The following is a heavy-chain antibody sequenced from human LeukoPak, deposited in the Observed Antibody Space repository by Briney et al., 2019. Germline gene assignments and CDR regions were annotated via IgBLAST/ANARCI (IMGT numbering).Heavy chain of an antibody. D-gene: IGHD3-16*02. V-gene: IGHV3-23*01. CDR3: AKVKGDDYVWGSYRPPPDFDY. Sequence: GGSLRLSCAASGFTFSSYWMHWVRQAPGKGLVWVSAISGSGGSTYYADSVKGRFTISRDNSKNTLYLQMNSLRAEDTAVYYCAKVKGDDYVWGSYRPPPDFDYWGQGTLVTVSS. J-gene: IGHJ4*02. CDR1: GFTFSSYW. CDR2: ISGSGGST.